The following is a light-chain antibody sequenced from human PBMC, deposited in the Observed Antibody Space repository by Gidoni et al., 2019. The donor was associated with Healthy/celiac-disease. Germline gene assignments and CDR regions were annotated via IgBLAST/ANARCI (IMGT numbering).Light chain of an antibody. V-gene: IGKV3-15*01. CDR1: QSVSSN. Sequence: EIVMTQSPATLSVSPGERATLSCRASQSVSSNLAWYQQKPGPAPRLLIYGASTRATGIPARFSGSGSGTEFTLTISSLQSEDFAFYYCQQYHNWPTFGQGTRLEIK. J-gene: IGKJ5*01. CDR3: QQYHNWPT. CDR2: GAS.